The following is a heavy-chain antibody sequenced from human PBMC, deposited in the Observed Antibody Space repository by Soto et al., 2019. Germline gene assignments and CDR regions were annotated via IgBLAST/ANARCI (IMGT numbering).Heavy chain of an antibody. CDR3: ASVACSGGSCYSGTRFPFDY. CDR1: GYTFTSYA. Sequence: ASVKVSCKASGYTFTSYAMHWVRQAPGQRLEWMGWINAGNGNTKYSQKFQGRVTITRDTSASTAYMELSSLRSEDTAVYYCASVACSGGSCYSGTRFPFDYWGQGTLVTVSS. V-gene: IGHV1-3*01. D-gene: IGHD2-15*01. J-gene: IGHJ4*02. CDR2: INAGNGNT.